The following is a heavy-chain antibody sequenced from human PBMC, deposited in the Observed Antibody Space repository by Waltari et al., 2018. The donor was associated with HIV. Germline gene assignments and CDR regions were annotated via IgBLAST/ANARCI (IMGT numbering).Heavy chain of an antibody. D-gene: IGHD3-10*01. CDR2: TMYSGST. V-gene: IGHV4-39*01. CDR1: GPSISSRRYY. J-gene: IGHJ5*01. Sequence: QLLLPESGPGLVRPSETLSLTCTVTGPSISSRRYYWGWVRQPPGKGLEWVVSTMYSGSTYNNPSLKSRVAISVDTSRNQFSLNLTSVTAADTALYYCARHDGTSYYFGSDMNPRPFSFWFASWGQGILVTVSS. CDR3: ARHDGTSYYFGSDMNPRPFSFWFAS.